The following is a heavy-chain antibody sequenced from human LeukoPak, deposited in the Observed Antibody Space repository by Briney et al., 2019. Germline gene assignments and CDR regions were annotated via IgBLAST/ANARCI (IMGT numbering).Heavy chain of an antibody. CDR3: ARAPKFRLVGVPKGPFDP. J-gene: IGHJ5*02. CDR1: GFTFSDYY. CDR2: ISNSGSTI. V-gene: IGHV3-11*01. D-gene: IGHD1-26*01. Sequence: GGSLRLSCAASGFTFSDYYMSWIRQAPGKGLEWVSYISNSGSTIYYADSVKGRFFISRDNAKNSLYLQMNSLRAEDTAVYYCARAPKFRLVGVPKGPFDPWGQGTLVTVSS.